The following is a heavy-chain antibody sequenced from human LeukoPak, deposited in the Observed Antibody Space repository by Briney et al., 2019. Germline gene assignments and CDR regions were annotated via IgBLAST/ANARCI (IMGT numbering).Heavy chain of an antibody. D-gene: IGHD2-21*01. J-gene: IGHJ5*02. CDR3: ARWGLAYTIDQ. CDR1: DFTFSSYA. V-gene: IGHV3-23*01. Sequence: GGSLRLSCAASDFTFSSYAMSWVRQASGKGLEWVSTISDTGGSTYYADSVKGRFTISRDNSKNTLYLQMSSLRAEDTAVYSCARWGLAYTIDQWGQGTLVTVSS. CDR2: ISDTGGST.